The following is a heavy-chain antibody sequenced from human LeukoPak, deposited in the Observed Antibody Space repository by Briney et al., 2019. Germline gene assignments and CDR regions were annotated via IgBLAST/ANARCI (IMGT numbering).Heavy chain of an antibody. V-gene: IGHV1-69*13. CDR3: ARDPWYYYGSGSYSAWAFDI. CDR2: IIPIFGTA. Sequence: SVKVSCKASGGTFSSYAISWVRQAPGQGLEWMGGIIPIFGTANYAQKFQGRVTITADESTSTAYMELSSLRSEDTAVYYCARDPWYYYGSGSYSAWAFDIWGQGTMVTVSS. J-gene: IGHJ3*02. CDR1: GGTFSSYA. D-gene: IGHD3-10*01.